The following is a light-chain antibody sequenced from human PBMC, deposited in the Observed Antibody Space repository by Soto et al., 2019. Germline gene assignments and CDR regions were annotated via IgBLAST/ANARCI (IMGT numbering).Light chain of an antibody. V-gene: IGLV2-14*01. Sequence: QSALTQPASVSGSPGQSITISCTGTSSDVGAYTSVSWYRQHPGKAPKLMIYEVSNRPSGVSNRFSGSKSANTASLTISGLQADDEAHYYCTSYKSDNSTYVFGTGTKLTVL. CDR2: EVS. CDR3: TSYKSDNSTYV. CDR1: SSDVGAYTS. J-gene: IGLJ1*01.